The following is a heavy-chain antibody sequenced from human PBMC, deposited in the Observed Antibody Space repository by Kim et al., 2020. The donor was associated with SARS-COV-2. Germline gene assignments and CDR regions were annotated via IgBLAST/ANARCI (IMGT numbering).Heavy chain of an antibody. V-gene: IGHV3-23*01. CDR2: ISNSGTST. Sequence: GGSLRLSCAASGFTFSSYAMSWVRRAPGKGLECVSSISNSGTSTYYADSVRGRFTISRDNSKNTLYLQMNSLSAEDTAVYYCAKEDLSGSSFDYWGQGTRVTVSP. J-gene: IGHJ4*02. CDR1: GFTFSSYA. CDR3: AKEDLSGSSFDY. D-gene: IGHD1-26*01.